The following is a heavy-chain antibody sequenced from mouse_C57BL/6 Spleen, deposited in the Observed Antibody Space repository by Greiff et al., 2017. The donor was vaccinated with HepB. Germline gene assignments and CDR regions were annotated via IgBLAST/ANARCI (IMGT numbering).Heavy chain of an antibody. Sequence: VQLQQSGAELVRPGASVKLSCTASGFNINDYYMHWVKQRPEQGLEWIGRIDPEDGDTEYAPKFQGKATMTADTSSNTAYLQLSSLTSEDTAVYYCTNPTAGVDKMDAMDYWGQGTSVTVSS. CDR3: TNPTAGVDKMDAMDY. D-gene: IGHD1-1*01. CDR2: IDPEDGDT. J-gene: IGHJ4*01. CDR1: GFNINDYY. V-gene: IGHV14-1*01.